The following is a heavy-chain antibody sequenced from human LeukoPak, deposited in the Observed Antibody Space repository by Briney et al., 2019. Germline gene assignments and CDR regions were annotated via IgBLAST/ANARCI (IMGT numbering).Heavy chain of an antibody. CDR3: ARRIIVVVPAATWFDP. CDR2: INHSGST. Sequence: PSETLSLTCAVYGGSFSGYYWSRIRQPPGKGLEWIGEINHSGSTNYNPSLKSRVTISVDTSKNQFSLKLSSVTAADTAVYYCARRIIVVVPAATWFDPWGQGTLVTVSS. D-gene: IGHD2-2*01. V-gene: IGHV4-34*01. CDR1: GGSFSGYY. J-gene: IGHJ5*02.